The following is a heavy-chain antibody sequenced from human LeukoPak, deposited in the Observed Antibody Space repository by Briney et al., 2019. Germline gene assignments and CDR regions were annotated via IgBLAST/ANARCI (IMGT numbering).Heavy chain of an antibody. J-gene: IGHJ4*02. CDR2: IYYSGST. CDR1: GGSISSYY. D-gene: IGHD3-22*01. CDR3: ARAAGYYYDSSGYYYYDY. Sequence: SETLSLTCTVSGGSISSYYWSWLRQPPGKGLEWIGYIYYSGSTNYNPSLTSRATISVDTSKNQFSLQLTSVTAADTAVYYCARAAGYYYDSSGYYYYDYWGQGTLVTVSS. V-gene: IGHV4-59*01.